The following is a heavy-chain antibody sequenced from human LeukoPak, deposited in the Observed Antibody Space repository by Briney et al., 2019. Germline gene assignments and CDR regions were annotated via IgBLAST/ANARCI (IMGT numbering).Heavy chain of an antibody. Sequence: GASVKVSCKASGYTFINFAMNCVRQAPGQGLEWMGWIDTNTGIPTYAQGFAGRFVFSLDTSVSTVYLQITSLQAEDAAVYYCARDPGSQRVNRLARRGDYWGQGTLVTVSS. V-gene: IGHV7-4-1*02. CDR1: GYTFINFA. CDR2: IDTNTGIP. D-gene: IGHD1-14*01. J-gene: IGHJ4*02. CDR3: ARDPGSQRVNRLARRGDY.